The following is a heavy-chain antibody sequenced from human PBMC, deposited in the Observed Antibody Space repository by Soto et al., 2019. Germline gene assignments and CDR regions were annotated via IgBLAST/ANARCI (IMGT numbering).Heavy chain of an antibody. CDR2: ISAYNGNT. V-gene: IGHV1-18*01. CDR1: GYTFTSYG. Sequence: QVQLVQSGAEVKKPGASVKVSCKASGYTFTSYGISWVRQAPGQGLEWMGWISAYNGNTNYAQKLQGRVTMTTDTSTSTGYMELRSLRSDDTAVYYCARVGYDILTGYYPYYYYGMDVWGQGTTVTVSS. CDR3: ARVGYDILTGYYPYYYYGMDV. D-gene: IGHD3-9*01. J-gene: IGHJ6*02.